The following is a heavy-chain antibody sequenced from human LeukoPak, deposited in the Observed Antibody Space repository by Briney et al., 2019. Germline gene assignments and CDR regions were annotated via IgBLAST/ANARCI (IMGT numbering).Heavy chain of an antibody. CDR2: INTDGGSA. D-gene: IGHD5-18*01. CDR1: GVTFSGCG. Sequence: GGSLRLSCAASGVTFSGCGMHWVRQGPGKGLAWLSRINTDGGSAVYADSVRGRFTLSRDNAKNTLYLQMNSLRAEDTAVYYCARGGMGTNGYVTYYYYNMDVWGKGTAVTVSS. V-gene: IGHV3-74*01. J-gene: IGHJ6*03. CDR3: ARGGMGTNGYVTYYYYNMDV.